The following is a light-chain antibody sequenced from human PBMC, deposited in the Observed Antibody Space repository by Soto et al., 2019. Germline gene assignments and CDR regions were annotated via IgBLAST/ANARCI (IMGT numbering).Light chain of an antibody. CDR3: SSYTTSNTWV. Sequence: QSGLTQPASVSGSPGQSITISCTGTSSDIGSYNYLSWYQHHPGKTPRLIIFEVSHRPSGISDRFSASKSANTASLTISGLLAEDEARYYCSSYTTSNTWVFGGGTQLTVL. V-gene: IGLV2-14*01. J-gene: IGLJ7*01. CDR2: EVS. CDR1: SSDIGSYNY.